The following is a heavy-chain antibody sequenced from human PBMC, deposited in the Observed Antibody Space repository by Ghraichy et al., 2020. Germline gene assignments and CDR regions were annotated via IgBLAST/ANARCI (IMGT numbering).Heavy chain of an antibody. D-gene: IGHD1-26*01. CDR3: ARCGRRGSYYGMDLVY. CDR1: GYTFTGYY. Sequence: ASVKVSCKASGYTFTGYYMHWVRQAPGQGLEWMGWINPNSGGTNYAQKFQGWVTMTRDTSISTAYMELSRLRSDDTAVYYCARCGRRGSYYGMDLVYWGQGTLVTVSS. J-gene: IGHJ4*02. V-gene: IGHV1-2*04. CDR2: INPNSGGT.